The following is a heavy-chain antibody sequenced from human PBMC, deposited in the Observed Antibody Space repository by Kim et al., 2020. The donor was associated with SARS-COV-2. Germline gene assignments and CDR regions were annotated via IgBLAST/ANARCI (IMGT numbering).Heavy chain of an antibody. J-gene: IGHJ4*02. Sequence: YAQKLQGRVTMTTDTSTSTAYMELRSLRSDDTAVYYCARVGYSSGYLFNYWGQGTLVTVSS. D-gene: IGHD3-22*01. CDR3: ARVGYSSGYLFNY. V-gene: IGHV1-18*01.